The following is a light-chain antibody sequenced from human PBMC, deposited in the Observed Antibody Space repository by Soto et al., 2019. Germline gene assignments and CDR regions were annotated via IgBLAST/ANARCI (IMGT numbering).Light chain of an antibody. Sequence: IQVTKSPSSLSACVGDRVTITCQASQDISDYLNWDQQELGKAPKLLIYDASNLETGVPSRFSGSGSGTDFTFTISCQPQEDIRDYCSEPDSQLNTFGQG. V-gene: IGKV1-33*01. CDR1: QDISDY. CDR2: DAS. J-gene: IGKJ5*01. CDR3: EPDSQLNT.